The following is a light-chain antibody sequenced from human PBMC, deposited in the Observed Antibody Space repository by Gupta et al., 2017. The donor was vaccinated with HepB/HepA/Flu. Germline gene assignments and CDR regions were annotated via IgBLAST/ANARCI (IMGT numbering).Light chain of an antibody. CDR2: CAS. CDR3: HQYYYTPQT. J-gene: IGKJ1*01. CDR1: QSAFHSSAKNNY. Sequence: VMSHSADSLRVSLGERATINCKSTQSAFHSSAKNNYLAWYQQKPGQPPKLLIYCASTRESGVPDRFSGSGSGTDFTLTISSLQAEDVAIYYCHQYYYTPQTFGQGTKVEIK. V-gene: IGKV4-1*01.